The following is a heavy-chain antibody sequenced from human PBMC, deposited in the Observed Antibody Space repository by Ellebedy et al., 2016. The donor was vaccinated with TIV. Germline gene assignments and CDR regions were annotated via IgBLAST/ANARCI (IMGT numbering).Heavy chain of an antibody. CDR1: AGSIRGYY. J-gene: IGHJ3*02. Sequence: SGTLSLTCSVSAGSIRGYYWSWVRQPPGKGLEWVGYIYHNGGTNYSPSLKSRLTISVDTSRNQFSLKLRSATAADTAVYYCARVTGYDNFDIWGQGTMVTVSS. D-gene: IGHD3-9*01. CDR3: ARVTGYDNFDI. V-gene: IGHV4-59*12. CDR2: IYHNGGT.